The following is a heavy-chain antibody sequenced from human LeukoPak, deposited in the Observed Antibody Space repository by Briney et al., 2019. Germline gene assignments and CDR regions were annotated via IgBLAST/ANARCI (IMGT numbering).Heavy chain of an antibody. Sequence: PGGSLRLSCAASGFTFSSCTMNWVRQTPGKGLEWVSSISRTSSYIYYADSVKGRFTLSRDNGKNSLYLQMNSLRAEDTAAYYCARGGMGTNSQEYFYYGMDVWGQGTTVTVSS. CDR3: ARGGMGTNSQEYFYYGMDV. D-gene: IGHD2-2*01. V-gene: IGHV3-21*01. CDR1: GFTFSSCT. CDR2: ISRTSSYI. J-gene: IGHJ6*02.